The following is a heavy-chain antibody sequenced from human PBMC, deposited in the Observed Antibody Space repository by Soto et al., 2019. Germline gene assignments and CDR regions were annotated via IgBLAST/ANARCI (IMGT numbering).Heavy chain of an antibody. J-gene: IGHJ4*02. CDR1: GGSISSSSYY. V-gene: IGHV4-39*01. Sequence: SETLSLTCTVSGGSISSSSYYWGWIRQPPGKGLEWIGSIYYSGSTYYNPSLKSRVTISVDTSKNQFSLKLSSVTAADTAVYYCARNGWQQLVILVYWGQGTLVTVSS. D-gene: IGHD6-13*01. CDR2: IYYSGST. CDR3: ARNGWQQLVILVY.